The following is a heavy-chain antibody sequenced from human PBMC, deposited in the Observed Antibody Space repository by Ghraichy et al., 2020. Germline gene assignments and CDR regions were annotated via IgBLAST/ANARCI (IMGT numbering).Heavy chain of an antibody. Sequence: SETLSLTCAVSGGSISSSNWWSWVRQPPGKGLEWIGEIYHSGSTNYNPSLKSRVTISVDKSKNQFSLKLSSVTAADTDVYYCASLRITIFVGSRWFDPWGQGTLVTVSS. J-gene: IGHJ5*02. CDR2: IYHSGST. CDR3: ASLRITIFVGSRWFDP. D-gene: IGHD3-3*01. CDR1: GGSISSSNW. V-gene: IGHV4-4*02.